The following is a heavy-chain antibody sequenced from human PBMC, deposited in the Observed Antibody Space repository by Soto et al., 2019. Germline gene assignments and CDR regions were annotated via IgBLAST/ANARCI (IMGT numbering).Heavy chain of an antibody. CDR3: ATSVYHISSGY. Sequence: EVQMLESGGGLVQPGGSLRLSCAASGFTFNSYAMSWVRQAPGKGLEWVSAVTGSGSSTYYADSVKGRFTIPRDNSKNTLYLQMNSLRVEDTAVYYCATSVYHISSGYWGQGTLVTVSS. D-gene: IGHD6-6*01. CDR2: VTGSGSST. V-gene: IGHV3-23*01. CDR1: GFTFNSYA. J-gene: IGHJ4*02.